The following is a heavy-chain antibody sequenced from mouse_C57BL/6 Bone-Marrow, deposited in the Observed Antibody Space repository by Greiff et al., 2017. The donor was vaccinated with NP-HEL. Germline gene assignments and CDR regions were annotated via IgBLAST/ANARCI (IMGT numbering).Heavy chain of an antibody. V-gene: IGHV1-80*01. CDR3: ARKGYYYGSSYVDWYFDV. CDR2: IYPGDGDT. CDR1: GYAFSSYW. Sequence: QVQLQQSGAELVKPGASVKISCKASGYAFSSYWMNWVKQRPGKGLEWIGQIYPGDGDTNYNGKFKGKATLTADKSSSTAYMQLSSLTSEDSAVYFCARKGYYYGSSYVDWYFDVWGTGTTVTVSS. J-gene: IGHJ1*03. D-gene: IGHD1-1*01.